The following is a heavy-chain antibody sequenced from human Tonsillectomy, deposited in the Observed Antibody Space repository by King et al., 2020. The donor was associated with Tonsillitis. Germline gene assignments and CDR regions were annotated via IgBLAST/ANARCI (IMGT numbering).Heavy chain of an antibody. CDR2: INPSGGTT. CDR3: SRDRPCSRASGYGGSWFDP. CDR1: GYTFTSYY. J-gene: IGHJ5*02. D-gene: IGHD2-2*01. V-gene: IGHV1-46*01. Sequence: QLVQSGAEVKKPGASVKVSCKASGYTFTSYYMHWVRQAPGQGLEWMGMINPSGGTTSYAQKFQGRVTMTRDTSTNTVYMELSSLRSEDTAVYYCSRDRPCSRASGYGGSWFDPWGQGTLVTVCS.